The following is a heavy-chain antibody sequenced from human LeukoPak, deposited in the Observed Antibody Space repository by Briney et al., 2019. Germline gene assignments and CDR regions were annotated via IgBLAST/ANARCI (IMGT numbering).Heavy chain of an antibody. V-gene: IGHV5-51*01. D-gene: IGHD3-9*01. CDR1: GFSFTSYW. J-gene: IGHJ4*02. CDR2: IFPADSDT. Sequence: GESLKISCKGSGFSFTSYWIGWVRQMPGRGLEWMGNIFPADSDTRYSPSSQGQVTISADKSITTAYLQWSSLKASDTAMYYCARRDDILTGAFDFWGQGTLVTVSS. CDR3: ARRDDILTGAFDF.